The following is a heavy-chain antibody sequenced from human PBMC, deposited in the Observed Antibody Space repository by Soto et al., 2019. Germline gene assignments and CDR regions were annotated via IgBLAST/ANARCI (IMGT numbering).Heavy chain of an antibody. CDR3: AREMGRGFWRDYYYYGMDV. J-gene: IGHJ6*02. CDR2: ISAYNGNT. D-gene: IGHD3-3*01. V-gene: IGHV1-18*01. CDR1: GYTFTSYG. Sequence: ASVKVSCKASGYTFTSYGIRWVRQAPGQGLEWMGWISAYNGNTNYAQKLQGRVTMTTDTSTSTAYMELRSLRSDDTAVYYCAREMGRGFWRDYYYYGMDVWGQGTTVTVSS.